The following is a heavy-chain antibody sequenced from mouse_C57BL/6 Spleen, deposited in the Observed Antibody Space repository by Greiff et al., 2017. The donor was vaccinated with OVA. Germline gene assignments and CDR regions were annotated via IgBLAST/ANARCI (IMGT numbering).Heavy chain of an antibody. J-gene: IGHJ2*01. CDR1: GYAFSSYW. CDR2: IYPGDGDT. Sequence: LVESGAELVKPGASVKISCKASGYAFSSYWMNWVKQRPGKGLEWIGQIYPGDGDTNYNGKFKGKATLTEDKSSSTAYMQLSSLTSEDSAVYFCARGLLRGEGYYFDYWGQGTTLTVSS. D-gene: IGHD1-1*01. V-gene: IGHV1-80*01. CDR3: ARGLLRGEGYYFDY.